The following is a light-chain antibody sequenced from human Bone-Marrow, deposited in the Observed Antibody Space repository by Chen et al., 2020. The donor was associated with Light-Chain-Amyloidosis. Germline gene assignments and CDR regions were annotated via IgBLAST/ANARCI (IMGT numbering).Light chain of an antibody. J-gene: IGLJ2*01. Sequence: SYELTQPPSVSVSPGQTARITCSGDDLPTNYAHWYQQKPGQAPVLVIHRDTERPSGISERFSGSSSGTTATLTISGVQAEDEADYHCQSADSSGTYEVIFGGGTKLTVL. CDR1: DLPTNY. CDR3: QSADSSGTYEVI. CDR2: RDT. V-gene: IGLV3-25*03.